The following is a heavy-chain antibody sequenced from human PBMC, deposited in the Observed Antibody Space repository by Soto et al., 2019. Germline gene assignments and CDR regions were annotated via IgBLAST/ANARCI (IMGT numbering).Heavy chain of an antibody. D-gene: IGHD3-10*02. CDR2: INPNSDAT. CDR1: GFRVAGYC. Sequence: VPASWKAAGFRVAGYCLHWVRPAPGQGLEWMGWINPNSDATNDAQKFQSRVTMTWDTSISSAYIELVSLRFDDAAVYYCARAGWGCSQGFDNWGQGTRVTVSS. V-gene: IGHV1-2*02. CDR3: ARAGWGCSQGFDN. J-gene: IGHJ4*02.